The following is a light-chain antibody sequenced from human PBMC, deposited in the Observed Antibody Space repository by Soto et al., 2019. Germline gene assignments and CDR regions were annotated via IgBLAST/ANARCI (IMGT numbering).Light chain of an antibody. Sequence: EIVMTQSPATLSVSPRERATLSCRASQSVSSNLAWYQQKPGQAPRLLIYGASSRTTGIPNRFSGSGSGTDFTLTISRLEPEDFAVYYCQQYGDSPWTFGQGTKVDIK. J-gene: IGKJ1*01. CDR1: QSVSSN. CDR3: QQYGDSPWT. CDR2: GAS. V-gene: IGKV3-20*01.